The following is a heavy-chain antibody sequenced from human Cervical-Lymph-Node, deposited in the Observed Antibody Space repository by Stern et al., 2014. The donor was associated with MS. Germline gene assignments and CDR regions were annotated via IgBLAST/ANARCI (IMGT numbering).Heavy chain of an antibody. Sequence: QVQLQESGPGLVKPSQTLSLTCAVSGGSIRRGEYYWSWIRQSPGKGLELIGYIHYSGTTYYNPSLKSRVSMSVDTSKNQFSLKLSSVTAADTAVYYCSRDADAYSLVFGYWGRGTLVTVSS. CDR1: GGSIRRGEYY. CDR2: IHYSGTT. V-gene: IGHV4-30-4*01. D-gene: IGHD5-24*01. J-gene: IGHJ4*02. CDR3: SRDADAYSLVFGY.